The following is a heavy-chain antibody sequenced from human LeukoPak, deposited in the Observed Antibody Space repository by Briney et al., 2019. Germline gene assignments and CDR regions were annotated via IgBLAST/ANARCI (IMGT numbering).Heavy chain of an antibody. CDR1: GGSISSYY. CDR2: MFYSGSS. Sequence: ETLSLTCTVSGGSISSYYWTWIRQPPGKGLEWIGYMFYSGSSNYNPSLRSRVTISVDTSKNQISLKLSSVTAADTAVYYCARFNRNSSGWIDYWGQGTLVTVSS. CDR3: ARFNRNSSGWIDY. D-gene: IGHD6-19*01. V-gene: IGHV4-59*01. J-gene: IGHJ4*02.